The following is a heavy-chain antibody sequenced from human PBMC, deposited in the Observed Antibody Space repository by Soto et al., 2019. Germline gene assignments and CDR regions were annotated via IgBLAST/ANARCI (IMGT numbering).Heavy chain of an antibody. D-gene: IGHD7-27*01. Sequence: QVQLVQSGAEVKKPGSSVKVSCKASGGTFSSYAISWVRQAPGQGLEWMGGSIPIFGTANYAQKFQGSVTITADESTSTAYMELSSLRSEDTAVYYCARDMNYAELGAFDIWGQGTMVTVSS. V-gene: IGHV1-69*01. J-gene: IGHJ3*02. CDR2: SIPIFGTA. CDR1: GGTFSSYA. CDR3: ARDMNYAELGAFDI.